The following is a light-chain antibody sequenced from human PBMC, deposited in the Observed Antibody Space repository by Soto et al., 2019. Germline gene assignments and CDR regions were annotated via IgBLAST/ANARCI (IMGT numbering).Light chain of an antibody. J-gene: IGKJ5*01. V-gene: IGKV2-28*01. Sequence: EIVMTQSPLSLPVTPGEPASISFRSSQSLLHSNGYNYLDWYLQKPGQSPQLLIYLGSNRASGVPDRFSGSGSGTDFTLKISRVEAEDVGVYYCMQALQTSITFGQGTRLVIK. CDR3: MQALQTSIT. CDR2: LGS. CDR1: QSLLHSNGYNY.